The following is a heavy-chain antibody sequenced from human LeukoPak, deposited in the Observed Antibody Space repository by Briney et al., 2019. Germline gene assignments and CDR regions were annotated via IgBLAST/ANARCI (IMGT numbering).Heavy chain of an antibody. CDR3: VRHDGMVLPV. D-gene: IGHD3-3*01. V-gene: IGHV3-49*04. CDR2: ITSKPYGEAS. J-gene: IGHJ4*02. Sequence: GGSLRLSCTGSGFSFGDHSMSWVRQAPGKGLEWVGFITSKPYGEASHYAASVSGRFSFSRDDSKSIAYLQMNSLKTEDTAVYYCVRHDGMVLPVWGQGTLVTVSS. CDR1: GFSFGDHS.